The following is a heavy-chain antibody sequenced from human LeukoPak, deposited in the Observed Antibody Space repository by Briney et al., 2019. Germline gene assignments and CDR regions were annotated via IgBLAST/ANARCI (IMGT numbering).Heavy chain of an antibody. CDR2: IGGSGGHT. D-gene: IGHD5-12*01. J-gene: IGHJ4*02. CDR1: GFTFSSYA. V-gene: IGHV3-23*01. CDR3: AKASGYGDY. Sequence: GGSLRLSCAASGFTFSSYAMSWVCQAPGKGLEWVSAIGGSGGHTYYADSVKGRFTISRDNSKNTLYLQMNSLRADDTAVYYCAKASGYGDYWGQGTLVTVSS.